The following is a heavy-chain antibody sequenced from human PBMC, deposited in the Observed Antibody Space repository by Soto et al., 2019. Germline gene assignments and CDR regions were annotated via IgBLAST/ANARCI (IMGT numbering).Heavy chain of an antibody. CDR3: ARAPSGRYGENYLDY. CDR1: GYTFTNYI. V-gene: IGHV1-18*01. D-gene: IGHD1-26*01. J-gene: IGHJ4*02. CDR2: ISAYNGNT. Sequence: QVQLVQSGAEVKKPGASVKVSCKASGYTFTNYIMSWVRQAPGQGIEWMGWISAYNGNTKYAQKFRGRITVTTDTSTSTAYMELRSMRSDDTAVYYCARAPSGRYGENYLDYWCQGTLVTVSS.